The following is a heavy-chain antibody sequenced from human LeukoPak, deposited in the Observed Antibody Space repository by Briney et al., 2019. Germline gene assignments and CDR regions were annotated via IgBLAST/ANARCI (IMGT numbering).Heavy chain of an antibody. CDR3: ARETGRASGGFDY. J-gene: IGHJ4*02. CDR1: GFTFSSYG. CDR2: ISYDGSNK. Sequence: GGSLRLSCAASGFTFSSYGMHWVRQAPGKGLEWVAVISYDGSNKYYADSVKGRFTISRDNSKNTLYLQMNSLRAEDTAVYYCARETGRASGGFDYWGQGTLVTVSS. V-gene: IGHV3-30*03.